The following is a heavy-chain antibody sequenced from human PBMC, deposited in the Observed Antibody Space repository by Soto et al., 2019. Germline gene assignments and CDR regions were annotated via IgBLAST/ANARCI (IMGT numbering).Heavy chain of an antibody. CDR1: GFTFSSYA. Sequence: QVQLVESGGGVVQPGRSLRLSCAASGFTFSSYAMHWVRQAPGKGLEWVAVISYDGSNKYYADSVKGRFTISRDNSKNTLYLQMNSLRAEDTAVYYCARDRFSGDYVPYYYYGMDVWGQGTTVTVSS. D-gene: IGHD4-17*01. V-gene: IGHV3-30-3*01. CDR2: ISYDGSNK. J-gene: IGHJ6*02. CDR3: ARDRFSGDYVPYYYYGMDV.